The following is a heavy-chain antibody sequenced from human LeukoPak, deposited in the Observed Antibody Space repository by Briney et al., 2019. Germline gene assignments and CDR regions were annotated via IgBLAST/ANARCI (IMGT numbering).Heavy chain of an antibody. CDR1: GASIRSGDYY. Sequence: SQTLSLTCTVSGASIRSGDYYWSWIRQPPGTGLEWIGYIYDSGSTYYNPSLKSRITISVDTSENRFSLKLSSVTATDTAVYYCARDCSGGSCYGAFDIWGQGTMVTVSS. CDR2: IYDSGST. CDR3: ARDCSGGSCYGAFDI. J-gene: IGHJ3*02. D-gene: IGHD2-15*01. V-gene: IGHV4-30-4*01.